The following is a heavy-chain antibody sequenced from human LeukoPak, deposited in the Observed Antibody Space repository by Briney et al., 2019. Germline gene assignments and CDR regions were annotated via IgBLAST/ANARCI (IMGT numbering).Heavy chain of an antibody. CDR2: ISSSGVTI. CDR1: GFTFRDYY. V-gene: IGHV3-11*01. Sequence: GGSLRLSCAASGFTFRDYYMSWIRQAPGKGLEWVSYISSSGVTIYYADSVKGRFTISRDNAKNSLSLQMNSLRAEDTAVYYCARGHYGSGSYYNLDYWGQGTLVTVSS. J-gene: IGHJ4*02. D-gene: IGHD3-10*01. CDR3: ARGHYGSGSYYNLDY.